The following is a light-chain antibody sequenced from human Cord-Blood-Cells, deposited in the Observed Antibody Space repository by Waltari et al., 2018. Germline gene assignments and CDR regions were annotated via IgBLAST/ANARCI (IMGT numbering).Light chain of an antibody. CDR2: DVS. J-gene: IGLJ2*01. CDR1: SSDVGGYNY. CDR3: SSYTSSSTRV. Sequence: QSALTQPASVSGSPGQSLTISCTGTSSDVGGYNYVSWYQQHPGKTPKLMIYDVSKRPAGVSNRFAGAKTGNTASLTISGLQAEDEGDYYGSSYTSSSTRVFGGGTKLTVL. V-gene: IGLV2-14*01.